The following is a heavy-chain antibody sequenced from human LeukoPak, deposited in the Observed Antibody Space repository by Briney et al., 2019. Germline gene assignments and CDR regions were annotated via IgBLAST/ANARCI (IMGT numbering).Heavy chain of an antibody. Sequence: QPGGSLRLSCSASGFTFSDYYIDWVRQAPGKGLEWVGRTRNKANSYTTEYAASVRDRLTMSRDDSKNSLWLQMNSLKTDDTAVYYCVRRAASGHLDYWGQGTLVTVSS. CDR3: VRRAASGHLDY. V-gene: IGHV3-72*01. J-gene: IGHJ4*02. CDR2: TRNKANSYTT. CDR1: GFTFSDYY. D-gene: IGHD2-15*01.